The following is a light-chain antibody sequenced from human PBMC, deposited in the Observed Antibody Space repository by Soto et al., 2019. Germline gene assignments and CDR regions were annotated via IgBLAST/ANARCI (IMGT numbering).Light chain of an antibody. CDR3: QQYDSFPWT. Sequence: IKVTLSPSALSASVEDRVTITCRASQSISSWLAWYQQKPGKAPELLIYAASTLQSGVPSRFSGSGPGTDFTLTISCLQSEDFATYYCQQYDSFPWTFAQGTKVDI. CDR1: QSISSW. J-gene: IGKJ1*01. CDR2: AAS. V-gene: IGKV1-5*01.